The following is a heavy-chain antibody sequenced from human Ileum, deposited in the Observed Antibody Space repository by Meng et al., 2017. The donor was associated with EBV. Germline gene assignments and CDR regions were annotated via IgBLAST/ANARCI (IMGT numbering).Heavy chain of an antibody. Sequence: QGQLWQSGVEVKKAGVLKKGSCKASGYNFINLHIHWVRKAPGQGFEWLGIVDPKSGSAYYGQKFQARVTLTSDTSTSTVHMELRSLRSDDTAVYYCARDRDIYLTYCFDFWGQGTLVTVSS. CDR1: GYNFINLH. CDR2: VDPKSGSA. J-gene: IGHJ4*02. D-gene: IGHD2/OR15-2a*01. CDR3: ARDRDIYLTYCFDF. V-gene: IGHV1-46*01.